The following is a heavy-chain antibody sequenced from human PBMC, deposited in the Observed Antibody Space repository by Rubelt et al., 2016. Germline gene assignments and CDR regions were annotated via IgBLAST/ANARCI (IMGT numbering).Heavy chain of an antibody. J-gene: IGHJ3*02. D-gene: IGHD4-17*01. V-gene: IGHV4-34*01. CDR2: INHSGST. CDR1: GGSFSGYY. Sequence: QVQLQQWGAGLLKSSETLSLTCAVYGGSFSGYYWSWIRQPPGKGLEWIGEINHSGSTNYNPSLKSRVTISVDTSKNQFSLILSSVTAAVTAVEYCARGRRSGDLPRDAFDIRGQGRMVTVAA. CDR3: ARGRRSGDLPRDAFDI.